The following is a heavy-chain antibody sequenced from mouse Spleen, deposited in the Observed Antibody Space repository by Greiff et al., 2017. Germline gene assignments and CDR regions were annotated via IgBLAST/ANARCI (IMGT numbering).Heavy chain of an antibody. J-gene: IGHJ2*01. CDR2: ISSGGSYT. CDR1: GFTFSSYG. CDR3: ARLELTGYYFDY. D-gene: IGHD4-1*01. Sequence: EVQGVESGGDLVKPGGSLKLSCAASGFTFSSYGMSWVRQTPDKRLEWVATISSGGSYTYYPDSVKGRFTISRDNAKNTLYLQMSSLKSEDTAMYYCARLELTGYYFDYWGQGTTLTVSS. V-gene: IGHV5-6*01.